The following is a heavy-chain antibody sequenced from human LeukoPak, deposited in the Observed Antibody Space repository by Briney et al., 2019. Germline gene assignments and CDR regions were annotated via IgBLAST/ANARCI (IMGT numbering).Heavy chain of an antibody. Sequence: SETLSLTCTVSGGSISSSSYYWGWIRQPPGKGLEWIGSIYYSGSTYYNPSLKSRVTISVDTSKNQFSLKLSSVTAADTAVYYCARITEERDSSGHYGALDYWGQGTLVTVSS. V-gene: IGHV4-39*01. CDR2: IYYSGST. CDR1: GGSISSSSYY. CDR3: ARITEERDSSGHYGALDY. J-gene: IGHJ4*02. D-gene: IGHD3-22*01.